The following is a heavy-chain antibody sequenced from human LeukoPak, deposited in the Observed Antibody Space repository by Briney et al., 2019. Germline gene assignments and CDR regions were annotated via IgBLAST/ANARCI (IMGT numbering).Heavy chain of an antibody. CDR3: ATPRDQLLFSGAHYGMDV. V-gene: IGHV3-21*01. D-gene: IGHD2-2*01. CDR2: ISSSSSYI. J-gene: IGHJ6*02. Sequence: GGSLRLSCAGSGFTFRSYSMNWVRQAPGKGLEWVSSISSSSSYIYYADSVKGRFTISRDNAKNSLYLQMNSLRAEDTAVYYCATPRDQLLFSGAHYGMDVWGQGTTVTVSS. CDR1: GFTFRSYS.